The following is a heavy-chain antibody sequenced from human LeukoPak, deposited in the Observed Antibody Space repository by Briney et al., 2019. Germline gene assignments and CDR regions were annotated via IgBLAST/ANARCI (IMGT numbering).Heavy chain of an antibody. CDR3: ACYYDSSGYFADAFDI. CDR2: ISSSSSYI. V-gene: IGHV3-21*01. CDR1: GFTFSSYS. J-gene: IGHJ3*02. D-gene: IGHD3-22*01. Sequence: GGSLRLSCAASGFTFSSYSMNWVRQAPGKGLEWVSSISSSSSYIYYADSVKGRFTISRDNAKNSLYLQMNSLRAEDTAVYYCACYYDSSGYFADAFDIWGQGTMVTVPS.